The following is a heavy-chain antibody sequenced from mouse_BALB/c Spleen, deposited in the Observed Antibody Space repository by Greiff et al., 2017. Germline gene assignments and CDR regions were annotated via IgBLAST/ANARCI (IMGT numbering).Heavy chain of an antibody. Sequence: EVKLMESGPELVKPGASVKISCKTSGYTFTEYTMHWVKQSHGQSLEWIGGINPNNGGTSYNQKFKGKATLTVDKSSSTAYMELRSLTSEDSAVYYCAREVRRAYYFDYWGQGTTLTVSS. CDR3: AREVRRAYYFDY. CDR2: INPNNGGT. V-gene: IGHV1-26*01. CDR1: GYTFTEYT. D-gene: IGHD2-14*01. J-gene: IGHJ2*01.